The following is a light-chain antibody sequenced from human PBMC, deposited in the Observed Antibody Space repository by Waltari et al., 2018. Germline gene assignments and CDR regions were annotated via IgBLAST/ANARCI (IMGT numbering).Light chain of an antibody. Sequence: DIVMTQSPESLAVSLGERATINCKSSQSLLYRPNNQNYLTWYQRKPGQPPKLLISWASTRESGVPDRFSGSGSGTDFTLTISSLQAEDVAVYYCQQSYTTPLTFGGGTRWRSN. CDR3: QQSYTTPLT. V-gene: IGKV4-1*01. CDR2: WAS. CDR1: QSLLYRPNNQNY. J-gene: IGKJ4*01.